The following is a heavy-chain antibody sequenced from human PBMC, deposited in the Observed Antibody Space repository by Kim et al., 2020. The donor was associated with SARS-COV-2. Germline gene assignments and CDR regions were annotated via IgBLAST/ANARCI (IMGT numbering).Heavy chain of an antibody. J-gene: IGHJ4*02. V-gene: IGHV3-21*01. Sequence: GGSLILSCAASGFAFSSFNMNWVRQAPGKGLEWVSSISTSSYRFYADSVKGRFTISRDNAQNLLYLQMNSLRAEDTAIYYCASEDCSDSTCYYWGQGALVTVSS. D-gene: IGHD2-15*01. CDR3: ASEDCSDSTCYY. CDR2: ISTSSYR. CDR1: GFAFSSFN.